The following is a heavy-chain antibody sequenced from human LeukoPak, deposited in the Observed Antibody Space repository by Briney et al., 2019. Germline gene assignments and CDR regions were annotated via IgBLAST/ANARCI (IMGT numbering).Heavy chain of an antibody. D-gene: IGHD3-16*01. CDR3: AKAGKKRGGGDFDY. CDR2: ISGSGGST. CDR1: GFTFSSYA. Sequence: GGSLRLSCAVSGFTFSSYAMSWVRQAPGKGLEWVSAISGSGGSTYYADSVKGRFTISRDNSKNTLYLQMNSLRAEDTAVYYCAKAGKKRGGGDFDYWGQGTLVTVSS. J-gene: IGHJ4*02. V-gene: IGHV3-23*01.